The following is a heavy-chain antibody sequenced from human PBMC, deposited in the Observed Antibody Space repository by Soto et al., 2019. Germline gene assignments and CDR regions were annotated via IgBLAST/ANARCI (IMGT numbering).Heavy chain of an antibody. Sequence: GGSLRLSXAASGFTFSDYEMNWVRQAPGKGLEWVSYISNTGFTIYYADSVRGRFATSRDNAKNSLYLQMNSLGAGDTAVYYCARAHGDFDYWGQGTLVTVSS. CDR2: ISNTGFTI. V-gene: IGHV3-48*03. CDR1: GFTFSDYE. D-gene: IGHD4-17*01. J-gene: IGHJ4*02. CDR3: ARAHGDFDY.